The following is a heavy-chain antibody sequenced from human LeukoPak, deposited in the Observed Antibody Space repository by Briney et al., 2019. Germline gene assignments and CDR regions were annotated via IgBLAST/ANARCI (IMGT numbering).Heavy chain of an antibody. D-gene: IGHD3-10*01. CDR1: GYSVSSNNAA. V-gene: IGHV6-1*01. J-gene: IGHJ4*02. Sequence: SQTLSLTCVISGYSVSSNNAAWNWIRQSPSRGLEWLGRTYYRSKWYKDYAVSVKSRITINPDTSKNQFSLQLNSVTPEDTAVYYCARDHTPHGGGIYGSGSYSQYYFDYWGQGTLVTVSS. CDR2: TYYRSKWYK. CDR3: ARDHTPHGGGIYGSGSYSQYYFDY.